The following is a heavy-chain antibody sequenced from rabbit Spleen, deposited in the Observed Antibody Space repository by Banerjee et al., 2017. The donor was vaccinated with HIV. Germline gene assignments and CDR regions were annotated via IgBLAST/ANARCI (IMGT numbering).Heavy chain of an antibody. CDR3: ARDVAGREDFNL. CDR2: IDPVFGIA. Sequence: QEQLKESGGGLVQPGGSLKLSCKASGFDFNSYYMSWVRQAPGKGLEWIGYIDPVFGIAVYASWAKGRFTISKASSTTVTLQVTSLTAADTATYFCARDVAGREDFNLWGPGTLVTVS. D-gene: IGHD4-2*01. V-gene: IGHV1S45*01. J-gene: IGHJ4*01. CDR1: GFDFNSYYM.